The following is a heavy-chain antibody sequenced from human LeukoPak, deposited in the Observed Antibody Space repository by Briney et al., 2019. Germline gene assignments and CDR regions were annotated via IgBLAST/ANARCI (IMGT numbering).Heavy chain of an antibody. CDR3: AKVYSSSWYEGFDY. CDR2: ISGSGGST. Sequence: GGSLRLSCAASGFTFSSYAMRWVRQAPGKGLEWVSAISGSGGSTYYAASVKGRFTISRDNSKNTLYLQMNSLRAEDTAVYYCAKVYSSSWYEGFDYWGQGTLVTVSS. CDR1: GFTFSSYA. D-gene: IGHD6-13*01. V-gene: IGHV3-23*01. J-gene: IGHJ4*02.